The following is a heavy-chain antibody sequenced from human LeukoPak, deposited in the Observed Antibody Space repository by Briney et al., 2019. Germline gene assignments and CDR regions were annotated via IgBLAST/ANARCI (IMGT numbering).Heavy chain of an antibody. CDR3: AKTTTGYSSGRFPGWPVDY. Sequence: GGSLRLSCAASGFTFSSYAMYWVRQAPGRGLEWVSGIFGSGGSTHYADSVKGRFTISRDNSKNTVYLQMNSLRAEDTAVYYCAKTTTGYSSGRFPGWPVDYWGQGTLVTVS. V-gene: IGHV3-23*01. J-gene: IGHJ4*02. CDR1: GFTFSSYA. D-gene: IGHD6-19*01. CDR2: IFGSGGST.